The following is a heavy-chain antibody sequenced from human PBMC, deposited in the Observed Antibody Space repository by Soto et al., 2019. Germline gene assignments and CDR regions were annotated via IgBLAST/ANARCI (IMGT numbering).Heavy chain of an antibody. V-gene: IGHV3-23*01. D-gene: IGHD3-9*01. Sequence: EIQLLESGGDLVQPGGSLRLSCAASGFTFSSYAMSWVRQAPGKGLEWVSSISGGGGRTYYADSVKGRFTISRDNSKNTLFLQMNSLRAEDTAVYYCAKGYIDRRYFDFGPEVYWGQGTLVTVSS. J-gene: IGHJ4*02. CDR3: AKGYIDRRYFDFGPEVY. CDR1: GFTFSSYA. CDR2: ISGGGGRT.